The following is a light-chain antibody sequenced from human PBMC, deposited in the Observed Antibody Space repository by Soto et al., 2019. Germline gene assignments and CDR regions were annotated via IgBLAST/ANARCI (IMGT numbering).Light chain of an antibody. Sequence: AIQVTQSPSSLSASVGDSVTITCRTSQGIRSALGWYQQKPGKAPKLLVYDASTLQSGVASRFSGSGSGTEFTLIISGLQPDDSATYYCQQYTNTNNPWMFGQGTKVDIK. CDR1: QGIRSA. J-gene: IGKJ1*01. V-gene: IGKV1D-13*01. CDR2: DAS. CDR3: QQYTNTNNPWM.